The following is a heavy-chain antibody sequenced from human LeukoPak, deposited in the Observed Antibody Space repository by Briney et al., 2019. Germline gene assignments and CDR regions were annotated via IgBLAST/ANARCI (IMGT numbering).Heavy chain of an antibody. J-gene: IGHJ4*02. V-gene: IGHV3-69-1*01. CDR3: ARDHNWGFDY. D-gene: IGHD7-27*01. CDR2: ISSTGVI. CDR1: GFTFSDYP. Sequence: PGGSLRLSCAASGFTFSDYPMNWVRQTPGKGLEWVSYISSTGVIYYADSVRGRFSISRDNAMDSVYMQMNSLRAEDTALYYCARDHNWGFDYWGRGTLVTVSS.